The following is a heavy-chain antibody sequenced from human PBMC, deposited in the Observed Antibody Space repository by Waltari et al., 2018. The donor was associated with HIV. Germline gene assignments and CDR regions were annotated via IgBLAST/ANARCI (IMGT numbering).Heavy chain of an antibody. CDR3: AREDYDQFWGSPLYIFDS. D-gene: IGHD3-16*01. V-gene: IGHV4-61*02. Sequence: QVQLQESGTGLARSSQTLSLACSVSGASMKITRYFWSWVRQSAGRGLEWIGRINTRGDTKYNPSLKGRVVMSIDAPRKMFFLNLTSISAADTGTYFCAREDYDQFWGSPLYIFDSWGLGTVITVSS. CDR1: GASMKITRYF. CDR2: INTRGDT. J-gene: IGHJ4*02.